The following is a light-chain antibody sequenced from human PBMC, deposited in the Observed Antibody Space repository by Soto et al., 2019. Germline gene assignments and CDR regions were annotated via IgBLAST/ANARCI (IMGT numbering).Light chain of an antibody. Sequence: QSVLTQPASVSGSPGQSITISCTGTGSDVGGYNYVSWYELHPGKAPKLLISEVSNRPSGISNRFSGSKSANTASLTISGLQAEDEGHYFCISYAGSYTWVFGGGTKVTVL. CDR2: EVS. J-gene: IGLJ3*02. CDR1: GSDVGGYNY. V-gene: IGLV2-14*01. CDR3: ISYAGSYTWV.